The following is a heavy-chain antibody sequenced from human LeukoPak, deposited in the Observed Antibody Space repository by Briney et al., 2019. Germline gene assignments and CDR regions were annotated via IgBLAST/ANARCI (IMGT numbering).Heavy chain of an antibody. D-gene: IGHD1-1*01. J-gene: IGHJ4*02. Sequence: ASVKVSWKASGYSLNNYYIHWVRQAPGQGLEWVGWMYPKNGGTNYAQNFQGRVTLTRDTSITTAYMELSSLNSDDTALYYCVRENWYYDYWGQGTLVTVSS. V-gene: IGHV1-2*02. CDR3: VRENWYYDY. CDR1: GYSLNNYY. CDR2: MYPKNGGT.